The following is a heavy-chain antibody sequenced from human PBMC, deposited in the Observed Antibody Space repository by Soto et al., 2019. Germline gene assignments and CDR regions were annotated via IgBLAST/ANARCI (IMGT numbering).Heavy chain of an antibody. J-gene: IGHJ4*02. CDR3: AKGLINGRWYAED. V-gene: IGHV3-23*01. CDR1: GFTFSSCV. D-gene: IGHD6-13*01. CDR2: IPGSGTGA. Sequence: EVHLLESGGGLVHPGESLRLSCGASGFTFSSCVMTWVRQAPGKGLEWVSCIPGSGTGAYYADSVKGRFTISRDNSKNMVYLQLNNLRAEDTGVYYCAKGLINGRWYAEDWGQGTLVTVSS.